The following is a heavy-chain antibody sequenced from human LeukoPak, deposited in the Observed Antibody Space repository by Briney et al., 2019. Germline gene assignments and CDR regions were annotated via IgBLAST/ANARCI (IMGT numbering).Heavy chain of an antibody. CDR1: GGSISSYY. CDR3: AREKTTVVTPDDAFDI. V-gene: IGHV4-59*01. J-gene: IGHJ3*02. D-gene: IGHD4-23*01. Sequence: SETLSLTCTVSGGSISSYYWSWIRQPPGKGLEWIGYIYYSGSTNYNPPLKSRVTISVDTSKNQFSLKLSSVTAADTAVYYCAREKTTVVTPDDAFDIWGQGTMVTVSS. CDR2: IYYSGST.